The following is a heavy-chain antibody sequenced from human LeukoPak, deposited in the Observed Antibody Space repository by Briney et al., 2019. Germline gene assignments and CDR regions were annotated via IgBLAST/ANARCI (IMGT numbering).Heavy chain of an antibody. CDR2: INDSGSP. V-gene: IGHV4-34*01. Sequence: SETLSLTCKVSGGSFSGYHWTWIRQSPGTGLDYIGEINDSGSPVYNPSLKSRVTISVDTSKKEFSLKLSSVTAADTAVYYCARTYNRFDYYYMDVWGKGSTVTVSS. CDR3: ARTYNRFDYYYMDV. D-gene: IGHD1-14*01. CDR1: GGSFSGYH. J-gene: IGHJ6*03.